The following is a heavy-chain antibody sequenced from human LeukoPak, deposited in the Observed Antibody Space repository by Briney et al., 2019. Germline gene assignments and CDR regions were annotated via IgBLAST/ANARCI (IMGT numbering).Heavy chain of an antibody. D-gene: IGHD1-26*01. CDR1: GFTFSSNG. J-gene: IGHJ4*02. V-gene: IGHV3-33*01. CDR2: IWYDGSNK. Sequence: GGSLRLSCAASGFTFSSNGMHWVRQGPGKGLEWVTFIWYDGSNKYYADSVKGRFTISRDNSKNTLYLQMNSLRADDTAVYYCARDRGNSYFDYWGQGALVTVSS. CDR3: ARDRGNSYFDY.